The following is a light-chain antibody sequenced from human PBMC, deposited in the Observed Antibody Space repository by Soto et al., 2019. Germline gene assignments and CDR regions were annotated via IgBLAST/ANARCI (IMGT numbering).Light chain of an antibody. J-gene: IGKJ1*01. CDR3: QQYQIDWT. Sequence: DIQMTQSPSTLSASVGDRVSSTCRASQRISTCLAWYQQKPGRAPTILIYNASSLQSGVPSRFSGSGSGTEFALPCSSLQHDDFATYFCQQYQIDWTVGQATQVESK. CDR2: NAS. V-gene: IGKV1-5*01. CDR1: QRISTC.